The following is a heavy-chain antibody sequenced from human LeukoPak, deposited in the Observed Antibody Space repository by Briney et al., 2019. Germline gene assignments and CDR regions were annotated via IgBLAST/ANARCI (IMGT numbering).Heavy chain of an antibody. CDR3: ARGPYYYDSSGYYAYPEYFDY. CDR2: ISAYNGNT. Sequence: GASVKVSCKASGYTFTSYGISWVRQAPGQGLEWMGWISAYNGNTNYAQKLQGRVTMTTDTSTSTAYMELRSLRSDDTAVYYCARGPYYYDSSGYYAYPEYFDYWGQGTLVTVSS. D-gene: IGHD3-22*01. V-gene: IGHV1-18*01. J-gene: IGHJ4*02. CDR1: GYTFTSYG.